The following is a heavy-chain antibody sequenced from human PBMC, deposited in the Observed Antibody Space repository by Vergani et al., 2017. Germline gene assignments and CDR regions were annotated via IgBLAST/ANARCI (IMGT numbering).Heavy chain of an antibody. CDR1: GGSISSSSYY. J-gene: IGHJ5*02. CDR3: ARQSSPYDILTGYYLGWFDP. CDR2: IYYSGST. D-gene: IGHD3-9*01. V-gene: IGHV4-39*01. Sequence: QLQLQESGPGLVKPSETLSLTCTVSGGSISSSSYYWGWIRQPPGKGLEWIGSIYYSGSTYYNPSLKSRVTISVDTSKNQFSLKLSSGTAADTAVYYCARQSSPYDILTGYYLGWFDPWGQGTLVTVSS.